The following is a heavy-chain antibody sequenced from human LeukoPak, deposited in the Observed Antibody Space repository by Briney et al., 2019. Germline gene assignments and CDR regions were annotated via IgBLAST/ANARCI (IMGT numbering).Heavy chain of an antibody. CDR1: GFTFSSYT. CDR2: ISSSSSTI. V-gene: IGHV3-48*04. D-gene: IGHD5-18*01. CDR3: VKVSGYTYGYFDY. Sequence: GGSLRLSCAVSGFTFSSYTMNWVRQAPGKGLEWVSYISSSSSTIYYADSVKGRFTISRDNAKNSLYLQMNSLRAEDTALYYCVKVSGYTYGYFDYWGQGTLVTVSS. J-gene: IGHJ4*02.